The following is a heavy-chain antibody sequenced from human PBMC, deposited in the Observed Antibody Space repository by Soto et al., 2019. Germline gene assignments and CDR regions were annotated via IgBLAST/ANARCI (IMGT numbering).Heavy chain of an antibody. V-gene: IGHV1-69*12. CDR3: ASTTAMVYYYYYGMDV. D-gene: IGHD5-18*01. Sequence: QVQLVQSGVEVKKPGSSVKVSCKASGGTFSSYAISWVRQAPGQGLEWMGGIIPIFGTANYAQKFQGRVTITAAEVTSTAYMELSSLRSADTAVYYCASTTAMVYYYYYGMDVWGQGTTVTVSS. CDR2: IIPIFGTA. CDR1: GGTFSSYA. J-gene: IGHJ6*02.